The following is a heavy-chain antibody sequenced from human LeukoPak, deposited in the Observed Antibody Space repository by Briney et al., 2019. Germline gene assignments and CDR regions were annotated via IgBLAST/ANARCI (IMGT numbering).Heavy chain of an antibody. CDR3: ARGRGRTIVVVPAATNWFDP. D-gene: IGHD2-2*01. V-gene: IGHV4-34*01. J-gene: IGHJ5*02. CDR2: INHSGST. Sequence: PSETLSLTCAVYGGSFTGFYWSWIRQPPGKGLEWIGEINHSGSTSYNPSLESRVTISVDTSKNQFSLKLSSVTAADTAVYYCARGRGRTIVVVPAATNWFDPCGQGTLVTVSS. CDR1: GGSFTGFY.